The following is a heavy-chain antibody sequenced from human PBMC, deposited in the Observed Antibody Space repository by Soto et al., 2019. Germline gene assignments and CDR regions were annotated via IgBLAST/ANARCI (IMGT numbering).Heavy chain of an antibody. D-gene: IGHD3-22*01. CDR3: ATDYYDSTAPAY. CDR2: IYSGGST. CDR1: GFTVSSNY. Sequence: GGSLRLSCAASGFTVSSNYMSWVRQAPGKGLEWVSVIYSGGSTYYADSVKGRFTISRDNSKDTLYLQMNSLRAEDTAVYYCATDYYDSTAPAYWGQGTLVTVSS. V-gene: IGHV3-66*01. J-gene: IGHJ4*02.